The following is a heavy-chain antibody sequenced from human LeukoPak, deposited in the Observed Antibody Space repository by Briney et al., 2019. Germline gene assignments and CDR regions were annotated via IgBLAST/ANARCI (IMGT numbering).Heavy chain of an antibody. CDR3: ARSTKVGSTSSFFDD. Sequence: GGSLRLSRAASGFTFSSYWMHWVRQAPGEGLVWVSRINSDGSSTTYADSVKGRFTISRDNAKNSLYLQMNSLRAEDTAVYYCARSTKVGSTSSFFDDWGQGALVTVSS. V-gene: IGHV3-74*01. D-gene: IGHD1-26*01. CDR2: INSDGSST. J-gene: IGHJ4*02. CDR1: GFTFSSYW.